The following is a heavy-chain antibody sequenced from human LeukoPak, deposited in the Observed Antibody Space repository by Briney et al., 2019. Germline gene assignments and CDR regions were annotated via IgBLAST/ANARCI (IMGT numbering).Heavy chain of an antibody. V-gene: IGHV4-61*02. CDR1: GGSISSGSYY. Sequence: PSGTLSLTCTVSGGSISSGSYYWSWIRQPAGKGLEWIGRIYTSGSTNYNLSLKSRVTISVDTSKNQFSLKLSSVTAADTAVYYCARSGLTYYYDSSGYYYLGYWGQGTLVTVSS. D-gene: IGHD3-22*01. J-gene: IGHJ4*02. CDR2: IYTSGST. CDR3: ARSGLTYYYDSSGYYYLGY.